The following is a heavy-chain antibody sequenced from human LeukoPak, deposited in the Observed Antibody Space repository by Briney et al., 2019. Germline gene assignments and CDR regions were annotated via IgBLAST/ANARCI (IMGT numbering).Heavy chain of an antibody. D-gene: IGHD3-22*01. CDR2: ISSSSSTI. CDR3: ARDLSTYYYDSSGLEGGLLDY. J-gene: IGHJ4*02. V-gene: IGHV3-48*01. Sequence: PGGSLRLSCAASGFTFSSYSMNWVRPAPGKGLEWVSSISSSSSTIYYADSVKGRFTISRDNSKNTLYLQMNSLRAEDTAVYYCARDLSTYYYDSSGLEGGLLDYWGQGTLVTVSS. CDR1: GFTFSSYS.